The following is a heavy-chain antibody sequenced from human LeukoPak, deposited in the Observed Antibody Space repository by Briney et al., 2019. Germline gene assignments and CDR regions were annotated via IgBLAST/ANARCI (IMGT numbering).Heavy chain of an antibody. CDR1: GYSFTSYW. CDR3: ARADGYCSSTSCHYYYGMDV. D-gene: IGHD2-2*03. CDR2: IYPGDSDT. J-gene: IGHJ6*02. V-gene: IGHV5-51*01. Sequence: GESLKISCKGSGYSFTSYWIGWVRQMPGKGLEWMGIIYPGDSDTRYSPSFQGQVTISADKSIGTAYLQWSSLKASDTAMYYCARADGYCSSTSCHYYYGMDVWGQGTTVTVSS.